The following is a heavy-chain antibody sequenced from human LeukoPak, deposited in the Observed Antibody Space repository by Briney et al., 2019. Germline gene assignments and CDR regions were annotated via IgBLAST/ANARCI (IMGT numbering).Heavy chain of an antibody. Sequence: SVKVSCKASGGTFSSYAISWVRQAPGQGLEWMGRIIPIFGTANYAQKFQGRVTITTDESTSTAYMELSSLRSEDTAVYYCASVLGGSGSYFELGAFDIWGQGTMVTVSS. J-gene: IGHJ3*02. D-gene: IGHD3-10*01. CDR3: ASVLGGSGSYFELGAFDI. CDR2: IIPIFGTA. CDR1: GGTFSSYA. V-gene: IGHV1-69*05.